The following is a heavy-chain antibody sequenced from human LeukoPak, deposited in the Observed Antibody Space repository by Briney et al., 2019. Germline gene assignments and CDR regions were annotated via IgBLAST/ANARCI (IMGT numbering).Heavy chain of an antibody. D-gene: IGHD6-6*01. CDR2: ISGGGGTT. CDR3: AKAKGLDPYNWFDP. CDR1: GFTFSSYA. V-gene: IGHV3-23*01. J-gene: IGHJ5*02. Sequence: PGGSLRLSCAASGFTFSSYAMSWVRQAPGKGLEWVSAISGGGGTTYYADSVKGRFTISRDNSKNTLFLQMNSLRAEDTAVYYCAKAKGLDPYNWFDPWGQGTLVTVSS.